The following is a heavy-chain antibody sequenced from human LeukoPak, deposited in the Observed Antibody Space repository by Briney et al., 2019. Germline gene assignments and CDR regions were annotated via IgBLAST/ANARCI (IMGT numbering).Heavy chain of an antibody. D-gene: IGHD2-15*01. CDR3: ARDLLGGLGYCSGGSCYSPGDDAFDI. Sequence: GGSLRLSCAASGFIFSDYYMSWIRKAPGKGLEWVSYISSSGSTMYYADSVKGRFTISRDNAKNSLYLQMNSLRAEDTAVYYCARDLLGGLGYCSGGSCYSPGDDAFDIWGQGTMVTVSS. CDR1: GFIFSDYY. V-gene: IGHV3-11*04. J-gene: IGHJ3*02. CDR2: ISSSGSTM.